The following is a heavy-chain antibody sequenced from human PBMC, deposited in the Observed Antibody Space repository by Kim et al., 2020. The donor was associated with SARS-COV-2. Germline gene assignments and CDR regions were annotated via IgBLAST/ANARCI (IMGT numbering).Heavy chain of an antibody. CDR1: GYSFTSYW. Sequence: GESLKISCKGSGYSFTSYWIGWVRQMPGKGLEWMGNIYPGDSDTRYSPSFQGQVTISADKSISTAYLQWSSLKASDTAMYYCARHCDDIGYSSGWYGIDYWGQGTLVTVSS. J-gene: IGHJ4*02. CDR3: ARHCDDIGYSSGWYGIDY. CDR2: IYPGDSDT. V-gene: IGHV5-51*01. D-gene: IGHD6-19*01.